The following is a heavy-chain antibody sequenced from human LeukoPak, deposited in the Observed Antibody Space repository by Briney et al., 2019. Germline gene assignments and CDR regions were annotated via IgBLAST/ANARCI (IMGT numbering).Heavy chain of an antibody. CDR2: IKRDGSEK. D-gene: IGHD3-3*01. CDR1: GFTFSSYW. J-gene: IGHJ4*02. V-gene: IGHV3-7*01. Sequence: GGSLRLSCAASGFTFSSYWMSWVRQAPGKGLEWVANIKRDGSEKYYVDSVKGRFTISRDNAKNSLYLQMNSLRVEDTAVYYCARDLDYDFWSGYYDYWGQGNLATVSS. CDR3: ARDLDYDFWSGYYDY.